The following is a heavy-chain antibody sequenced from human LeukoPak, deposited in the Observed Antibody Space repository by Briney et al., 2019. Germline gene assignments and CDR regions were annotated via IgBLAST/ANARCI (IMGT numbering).Heavy chain of an antibody. CDR1: GFTFSSYW. J-gene: IGHJ5*02. CDR3: GKDSYVGVNWFDP. V-gene: IGHV3-23*01. CDR2: ISGSGGRT. D-gene: IGHD1-26*01. Sequence: GGSLRLSCAASGFTFSSYWMHWVRQAPGKGLEWVSAISGSGGRTLYADSVKGRFTISRDNSKNMVYLEMNSLRVEDTAVYYCGKDSYVGVNWFDPRGQGTLVTVSS.